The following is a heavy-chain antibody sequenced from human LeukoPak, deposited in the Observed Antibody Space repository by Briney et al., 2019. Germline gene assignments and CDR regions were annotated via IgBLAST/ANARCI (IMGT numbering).Heavy chain of an antibody. Sequence: PGGSLRLSCAASGFTFRIYWMTWVRQAPGKGLEWVANIKVDENQKDYAESVQGRFTISRDNAKNSLYLQMNSLRAEDTAVYYCARVYAISNAPTGWGQGTLVTVSS. CDR2: IKVDENQK. CDR3: ARVYAISNAPTG. CDR1: GFTFRIYW. D-gene: IGHD2-8*01. V-gene: IGHV3-7*01. J-gene: IGHJ4*02.